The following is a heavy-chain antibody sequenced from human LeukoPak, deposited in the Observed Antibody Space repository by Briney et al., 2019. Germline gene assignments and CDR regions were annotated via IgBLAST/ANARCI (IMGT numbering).Heavy chain of an antibody. Sequence: GGSLRLSCAASGFTFSSYAMSWVRQAPGKGLEWVAVISYDGSNKYYADSVKGRFTISRDNSKNTLYLQMNSLRAEDTAVYYCARDPYYYDSSGIIFDYWGQGTLVTVSS. CDR3: ARDPYYYDSSGIIFDY. CDR2: ISYDGSNK. J-gene: IGHJ4*02. D-gene: IGHD3-22*01. CDR1: GFTFSSYA. V-gene: IGHV3-30-3*01.